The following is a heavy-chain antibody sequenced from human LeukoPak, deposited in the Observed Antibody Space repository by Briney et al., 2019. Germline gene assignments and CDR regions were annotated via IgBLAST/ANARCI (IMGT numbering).Heavy chain of an antibody. CDR2: MNPNSGNT. D-gene: IGHD3-3*01. J-gene: IGHJ6*03. V-gene: IGHV1-8*01. Sequence: ASVKVFCKASGYTFTSFDINWVRQAPGQGLEWMGWMNPNSGNTGYAQKFQGRVTMTRNTSISTAYMELSSLRSEDTAVYYCARAPSWSGYSSYYYMDVWGKGTTVTVSS. CDR1: GYTFTSFD. CDR3: ARAPSWSGYSSYYYMDV.